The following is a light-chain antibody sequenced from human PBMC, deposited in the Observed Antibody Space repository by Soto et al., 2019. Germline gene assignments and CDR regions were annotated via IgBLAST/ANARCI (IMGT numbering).Light chain of an antibody. CDR2: DAS. Sequence: EIVLTQSPVTLSLSPGETATLSCRASQSVRAYLAWYQVKPGQAPRLLIYDASSRAPGVPARFSGSGSGTDFTLTISSLQSEDFAVYFCQQYHIWPSWTFGQGTKVDI. V-gene: IGKV3D-15*01. J-gene: IGKJ1*01. CDR3: QQYHIWPSWT. CDR1: QSVRAY.